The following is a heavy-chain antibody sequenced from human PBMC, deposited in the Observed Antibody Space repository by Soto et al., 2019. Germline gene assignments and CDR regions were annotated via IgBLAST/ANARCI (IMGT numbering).Heavy chain of an antibody. J-gene: IGHJ5*02. CDR3: ASCHFLDDNWFDP. Sequence: QVQLVESGGGVVQPGRSLRLSCAASGFTFSSYAMHWVRQAPGKGLEWVAVISYDGSNKYYADSVKGRFTISRDNSKNTLYLQMNSLRAEDTAVYYCASCHFLDDNWFDPWGQGTLVPVSS. V-gene: IGHV3-30-3*01. D-gene: IGHD3-3*01. CDR2: ISYDGSNK. CDR1: GFTFSSYA.